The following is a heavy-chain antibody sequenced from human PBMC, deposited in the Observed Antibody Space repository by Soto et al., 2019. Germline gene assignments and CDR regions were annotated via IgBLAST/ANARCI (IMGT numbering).Heavy chain of an antibody. Sequence: QVQLVESGGGVVQPGRSLRLSCAASGFTFSSYGMHWVRQAPGKGLEWVAVISYDGSNKYYADSVKGRFTISRDNSKNTLYLQMNSLRAEDTAVYYCAKDRTYYYGSGSYYRGGNYYYYGMDVWGQGTTVTVSS. CDR1: GFTFSSYG. CDR3: AKDRTYYYGSGSYYRGGNYYYYGMDV. CDR2: ISYDGSNK. V-gene: IGHV3-30*18. J-gene: IGHJ6*02. D-gene: IGHD3-10*01.